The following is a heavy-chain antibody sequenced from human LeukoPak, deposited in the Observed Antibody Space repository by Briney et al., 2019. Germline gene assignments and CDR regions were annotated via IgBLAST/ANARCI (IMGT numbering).Heavy chain of an antibody. CDR1: GFTFSSYA. CDR3: AKDAAIWYYYDSSGSPNAFDI. J-gene: IGHJ3*02. D-gene: IGHD3-22*01. CDR2: ISGSGGST. Sequence: GGSLRLSCAASGFTFSSYAMSRVRQAPGKGLEWVSAISGSGGSTYYADSVKGRFTISRDNSKSTLYLQMNSLRAEDTAVYYCAKDAAIWYYYDSSGSPNAFDIWGQGTMVTVSS. V-gene: IGHV3-23*01.